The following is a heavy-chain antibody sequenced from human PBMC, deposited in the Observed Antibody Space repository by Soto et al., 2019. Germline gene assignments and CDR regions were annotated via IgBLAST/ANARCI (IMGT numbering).Heavy chain of an antibody. CDR2: ISGSGGST. CDR1: GFTYSSYA. Sequence: GGSLRISCAASGFTYSSYAMGCVRQAQGKGLEWVSAISGSGGSTYYADSVKGRFTISRDNSKNTLYLQMNSLRAEDTAVYYCAKDSSSWYYYYGMDVWGQGTTVTVSS. V-gene: IGHV3-23*01. CDR3: AKDSSSWYYYYGMDV. J-gene: IGHJ6*02. D-gene: IGHD6-13*01.